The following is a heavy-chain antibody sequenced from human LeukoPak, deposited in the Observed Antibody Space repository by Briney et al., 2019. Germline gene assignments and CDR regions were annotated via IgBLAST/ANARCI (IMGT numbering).Heavy chain of an antibody. J-gene: IGHJ5*02. D-gene: IGHD1-7*01. CDR3: ARDNYAGANWFDP. CDR1: GGTYSSYA. Sequence: ASVKVSCKASGGTYSSYAISWVRQAPGQGLEWMGGIIPIFGTANYAQKFQGRVTITTDESTSTAYMELSSLRSEDTAVYYCARDNYAGANWFDPWGQGTLVTVSS. V-gene: IGHV1-69*05. CDR2: IIPIFGTA.